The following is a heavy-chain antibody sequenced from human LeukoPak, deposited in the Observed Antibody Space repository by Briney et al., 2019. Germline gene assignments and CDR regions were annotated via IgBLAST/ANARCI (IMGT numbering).Heavy chain of an antibody. CDR2: INWNSVDI. V-gene: IGHV3-9*01. D-gene: IGHD3-10*01. CDR3: VKEFYGSGSYTFDY. Sequence: GGSLRLSCAASGFTFGDYTMHWVRHVPGKGLEWVSGINWNSVDIYYADSVKGRFTISRDNAKNSLYLQMNSLRAEDTALYHCVKEFYGSGSYTFDYWGQGTLVTVSS. CDR1: GFTFGDYT. J-gene: IGHJ4*02.